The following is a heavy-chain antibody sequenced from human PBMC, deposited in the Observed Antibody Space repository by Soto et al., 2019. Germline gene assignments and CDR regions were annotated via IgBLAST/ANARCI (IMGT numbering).Heavy chain of an antibody. CDR2: IIPIFGTA. J-gene: IGHJ5*02. CDR1: GGTFSSYA. V-gene: IGHV1-69*01. Sequence: QVQLVQSGAEVKKPGSSVKVSCKASGGTFSSYAISWVRQAPGQGLEWMGGIIPIFGTANYAQKFQGRVTITADESTSTAYMELSSLRSEDTAVYYCARAVSGYSGYADGDWFDPWGQGTLVTVSS. CDR3: ARAVSGYSGYADGDWFDP. D-gene: IGHD5-12*01.